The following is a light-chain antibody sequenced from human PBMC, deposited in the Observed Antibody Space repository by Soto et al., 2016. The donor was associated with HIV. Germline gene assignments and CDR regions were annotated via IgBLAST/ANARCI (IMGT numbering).Light chain of an antibody. CDR3: QQTYNTRMYT. J-gene: IGKJ2*01. V-gene: IGKV1-5*03. CDR1: QSVSVW. CDR2: KTS. Sequence: DIQMTQFPSTLSASIGDRVTITCRASQSVSVWLAWYQQKPGKAPNLLIFKTSTLEVGVPSRFSGSESGTDFTLTISSLQPEDFATYYCQQTYNTRMYTFGQGTKLEIK.